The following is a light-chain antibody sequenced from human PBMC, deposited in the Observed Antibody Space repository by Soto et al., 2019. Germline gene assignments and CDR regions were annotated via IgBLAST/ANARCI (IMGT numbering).Light chain of an antibody. CDR1: QGIRND. J-gene: IGKJ2*01. CDR2: AAS. Sequence: AIQMTQSPSSLSASVGDRVTITCRASQGIRNDLGWYQQRAGKAPKLLIYAASSLQSGVPSRFSGSGSGTDFTLTISSLQPEDFASYYCLQHYNFPYTFGQGTKLEIK. CDR3: LQHYNFPYT. V-gene: IGKV1-6*01.